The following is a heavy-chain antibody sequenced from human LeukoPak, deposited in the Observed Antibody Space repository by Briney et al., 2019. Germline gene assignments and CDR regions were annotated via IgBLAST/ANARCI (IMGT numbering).Heavy chain of an antibody. Sequence: GGSLRLSCAASGFTFSSYSMNWVRQAPGKGLEWVSSISSSSSYIYYADSVKGRFTISRDNAKNSLYLQMNSLKTEDTAVYYCAQSGSYAAFDYWGQGTLVTVSS. D-gene: IGHD3-16*01. CDR1: GFTFSSYS. V-gene: IGHV3-21*04. J-gene: IGHJ4*02. CDR2: ISSSSSYI. CDR3: AQSGSYAAFDY.